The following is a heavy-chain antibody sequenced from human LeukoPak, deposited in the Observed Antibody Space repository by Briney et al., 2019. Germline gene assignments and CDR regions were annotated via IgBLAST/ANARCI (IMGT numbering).Heavy chain of an antibody. J-gene: IGHJ4*02. D-gene: IGHD6-13*01. V-gene: IGHV1-69*10. CDR2: IIPILGIA. Sequence: GASVKVSCKASGGTFSSYAISWVRQAPGQGLEWMGRIIPILGIANYAQKFQGRVTITADKSTSTAYMELSSLRSEDTAVYYCARRGRGVAGTASYYFDYWGQGTLVTVSS. CDR3: ARRGRGVAGTASYYFDY. CDR1: GGTFSSYA.